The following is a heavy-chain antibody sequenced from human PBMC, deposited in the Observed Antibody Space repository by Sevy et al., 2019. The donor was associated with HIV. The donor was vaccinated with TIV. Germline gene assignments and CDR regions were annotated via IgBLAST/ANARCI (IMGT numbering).Heavy chain of an antibody. CDR1: GFIFSDYD. CDR3: ARAVDYYDFGGLHY. Sequence: GGSLRLSCAASGFIFSDYDMNWVRQAPGKGLEWISVISSRSSYIKYADSLKGRVTTSRDNANNSLFLQLNSLRAEDTAVYYCARAVDYYDFGGLHYWGQGALVTVSS. J-gene: IGHJ4*02. D-gene: IGHD3-22*01. V-gene: IGHV3-21*05. CDR2: ISSRSSYI.